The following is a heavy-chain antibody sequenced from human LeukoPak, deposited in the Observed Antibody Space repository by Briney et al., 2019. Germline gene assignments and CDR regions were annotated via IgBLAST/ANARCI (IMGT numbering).Heavy chain of an antibody. CDR2: ISAYNGNT. Sequence: ASVKVSCKASGYTFTSYGISWVRQAPGQGLEWMGWISAYNGNTNYAQKLQGRVTMTTDTSTSTAYMELKSLRSGDTAVYYCARGSTGYYEGYYYYGMDVWGQGTTVTVSS. J-gene: IGHJ6*02. CDR1: GYTFTSYG. V-gene: IGHV1-18*01. D-gene: IGHD3-9*01. CDR3: ARGSTGYYEGYYYYGMDV.